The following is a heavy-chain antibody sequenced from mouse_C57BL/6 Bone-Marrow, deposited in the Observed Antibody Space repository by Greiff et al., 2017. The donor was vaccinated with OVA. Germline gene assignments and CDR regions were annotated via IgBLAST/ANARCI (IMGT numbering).Heavy chain of an antibody. V-gene: IGHV5-17*01. D-gene: IGHD3-2*02. CDR2: ISSGSSTI. CDR3: ARRGQTAQATGAMDY. Sequence: EVKLMESGGGSVKPGGSLKLSCAASGFTFSDYGMHWVRQAPEKGLEWVAYISSGSSTIYYADTVKGRFTISRDNAKNTLFLQMTSLRSEDTAMYYCARRGQTAQATGAMDYWGQGTSVTVSS. CDR1: GFTFSDYG. J-gene: IGHJ4*01.